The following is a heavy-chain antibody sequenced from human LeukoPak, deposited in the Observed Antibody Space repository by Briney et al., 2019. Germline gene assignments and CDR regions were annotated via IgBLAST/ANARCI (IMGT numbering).Heavy chain of an antibody. V-gene: IGHV4-59*01. J-gene: IGHJ6*03. CDR1: GGSISSYY. D-gene: IGHD2-8*01. CDR2: IYYSGST. Sequence: SETLSLTCTVSGGSISSYYWSWIRQPPGKGLEWIGYIYYSGSTNYNPSLKSRVTISVDTSKNQFSLKLSSVTAADTAVYYCATNKRPNYYYYMDVWGQGTMVTVSS. CDR3: ATNKRPNYYYYMDV.